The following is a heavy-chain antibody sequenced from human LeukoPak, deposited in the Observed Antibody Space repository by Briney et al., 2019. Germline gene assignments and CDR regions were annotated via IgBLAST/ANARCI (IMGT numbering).Heavy chain of an antibody. CDR2: ISTDGSYK. Sequence: GGSLRLSCAVSGFTFSSFPFHWVRLAPGKGLEWVAAISTDGSYKYHGDSVKGRFTISRDNPMNTLYLQMNGLRPDDTAVYYCARSLIPGRWYFDLWGRGTLVTVSS. D-gene: IGHD3-16*01. V-gene: IGHV3-30*04. CDR1: GFTFSSFP. CDR3: ARSLIPGRWYFDL. J-gene: IGHJ2*01.